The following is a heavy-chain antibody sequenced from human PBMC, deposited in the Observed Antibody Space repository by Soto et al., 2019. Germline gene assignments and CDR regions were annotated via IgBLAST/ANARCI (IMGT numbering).Heavy chain of an antibody. CDR3: ARQYCSGGSCPNWFDP. D-gene: IGHD2-15*01. CDR2: IYYSGST. CDR1: GGSISSYY. J-gene: IGHJ5*02. V-gene: IGHV4-59*08. Sequence: SETLSLTCTVSGGSISSYYWSWIRQPPGKGLEWIGYIYYSGSTNYNPSLKSRVTISVDTSKNQFSLKLSSVTAADTAVYYCARQYCSGGSCPNWFDPWGQGTLVTVSS.